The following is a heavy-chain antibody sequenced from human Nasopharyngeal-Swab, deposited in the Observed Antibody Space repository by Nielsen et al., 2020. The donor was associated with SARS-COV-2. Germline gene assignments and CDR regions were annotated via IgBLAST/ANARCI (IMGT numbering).Heavy chain of an antibody. J-gene: IGHJ4*02. V-gene: IGHV5-51*01. CDR3: VRRAFSASYFYFDY. Sequence: GGSLRLSCKGSGYIFTSYWIGWVRQMPGKGLEWMGIIYPADSDSRYSLSFQSQVSISVDKSISTAYLQWNTLKASDTAIYYCVRRAFSASYFYFDYWGPGTLVTVSS. CDR1: GYIFTSYW. D-gene: IGHD1-26*01. CDR2: IYPADSDS.